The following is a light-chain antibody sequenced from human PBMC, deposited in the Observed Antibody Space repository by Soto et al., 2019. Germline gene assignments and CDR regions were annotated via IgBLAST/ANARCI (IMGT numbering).Light chain of an antibody. CDR2: DDN. Sequence: QSVLTQPPSVSAAPGQKVTISCSGSSSNIGGNSVSWYQQLPGTAPKLLIYDDNKRPSGIPDRFSGSKSGTSATLGITGFQTGDEADFFCQSLDTNLDAVVFGGGTRLSGL. CDR3: QSLDTNLDAVV. CDR1: SSNIGGNS. J-gene: IGLJ2*01. V-gene: IGLV1-51*01.